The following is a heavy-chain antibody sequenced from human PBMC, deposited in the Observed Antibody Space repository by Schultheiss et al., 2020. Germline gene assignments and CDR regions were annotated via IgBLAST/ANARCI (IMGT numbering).Heavy chain of an antibody. CDR3: ARDGAFEWRRIPFDY. V-gene: IGHV1-18*01. Sequence: ASVKVSCKASGYTFTSYGISWVRQAPGQGLEWMGWISAYNGNTNYAQKLQGRVTMTTDTSTSTAYMELRSLRSDDTAVYYCARDGAFEWRRIPFDYWGQGTLVTVSS. D-gene: IGHD3-3*01. CDR2: ISAYNGNT. J-gene: IGHJ4*02. CDR1: GYTFTSYG.